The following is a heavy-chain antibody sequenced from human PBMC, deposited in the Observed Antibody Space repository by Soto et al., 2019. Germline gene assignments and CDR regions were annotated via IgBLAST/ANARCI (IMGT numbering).Heavy chain of an antibody. CDR3: ARNPSSMHGFFDI. J-gene: IGHJ2*01. CDR1: GFTLSSFW. D-gene: IGHD2-2*01. V-gene: IGHV3-74*01. Sequence: EVQLVESGGGLVQPGGSLRLSCAASGFTLSSFWVHWVRQAPGEGLVWVSRIKSDGSSISYADSVKGRFTISRDNGKNTAYLQMDSLTAEDTAVYFCARNPSSMHGFFDIWGRGTLVTVSS. CDR2: IKSDGSSI.